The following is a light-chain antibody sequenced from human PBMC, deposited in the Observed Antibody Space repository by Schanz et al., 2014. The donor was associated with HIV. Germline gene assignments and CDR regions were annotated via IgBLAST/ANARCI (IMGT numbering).Light chain of an antibody. V-gene: IGLV2-8*01. CDR3: SSYSSEGSPYV. CDR2: EVN. Sequence: QSALTQPPSASGSPGQSVTISCTGTSSDVGDYNYVSWYQQPPGKVPKLVIYEVNKRPSGISDRFSGSKSGNTASLTISGLQAEDEADYYCSSYSSEGSPYVIGTGTKLTVL. J-gene: IGLJ1*01. CDR1: SSDVGDYNY.